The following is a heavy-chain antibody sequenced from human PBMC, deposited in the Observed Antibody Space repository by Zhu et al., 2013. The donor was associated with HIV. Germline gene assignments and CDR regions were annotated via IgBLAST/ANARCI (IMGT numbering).Heavy chain of an antibody. CDR3: ATRTSNCSGGSCYHYYFDY. V-gene: IGHV4-59*01. Sequence: QVQLQESGPGLVKPSETLSLTCTVSGGSISSYYWSWIRQPPGKGLEWIGYIYYSGSTNYNPSLKSRVTISVDTSKNQFSLKLSSVTAADTAVYYCATRTSNCSGGSCYHYYFDYWGQGTLVTVSS. J-gene: IGHJ4*02. CDR1: GGSISSYY. D-gene: IGHD2-15*01. CDR2: IYYSGST.